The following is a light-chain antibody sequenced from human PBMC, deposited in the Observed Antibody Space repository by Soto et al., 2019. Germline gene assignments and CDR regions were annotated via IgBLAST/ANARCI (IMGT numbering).Light chain of an antibody. J-gene: IGLJ1*01. CDR1: NSNIGAGYD. Sequence: QSVLTQTPSVSGAPGQRVTISCTGSNSNIGAGYDVQWYQQLPGTAPKLLIYGYNDRPSGVPDRFSVSRSGTSASLSITGLQAEDEADYYCQSYDSSLSGFYVFGTGTKVTVL. CDR2: GYN. V-gene: IGLV1-40*01. CDR3: QSYDSSLSGFYV.